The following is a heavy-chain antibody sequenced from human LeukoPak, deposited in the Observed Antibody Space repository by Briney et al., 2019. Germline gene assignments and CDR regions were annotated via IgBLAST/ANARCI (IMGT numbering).Heavy chain of an antibody. D-gene: IGHD2-2*02. V-gene: IGHV4-59*01. J-gene: IGHJ6*03. CDR1: GGSISSYY. CDR2: IYYSGST. CDR3: ARSGYCSSTSCHMEGYYYYMDV. Sequence: SETLSLTCTVSGGSISSYYWSWVRQPPGKGLEWIGYIYYSGSTNYNPSLKSRVTISVDTSKNQFSLKLSSVTAADTAVYYCARSGYCSSTSCHMEGYYYYMDVWGKGTTVTVSS.